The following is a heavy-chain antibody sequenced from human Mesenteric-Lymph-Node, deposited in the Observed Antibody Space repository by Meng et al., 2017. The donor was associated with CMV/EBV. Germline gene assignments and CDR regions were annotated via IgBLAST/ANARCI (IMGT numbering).Heavy chain of an antibody. J-gene: IGHJ4*02. Sequence: GESLKISCAASGFTFSSYSMNWVRQAPGKGLEWVSSISSSSSYIYYADSVKGRFTISRDNSKNTLYLQMNSLRAEDTAVYYCAKTYSYGSGSYRAPLGYWGQGTLVTVSS. CDR3: AKTYSYGSGSYRAPLGY. D-gene: IGHD3-10*01. CDR2: ISSSSSYI. V-gene: IGHV3-21*01. CDR1: GFTFSSYS.